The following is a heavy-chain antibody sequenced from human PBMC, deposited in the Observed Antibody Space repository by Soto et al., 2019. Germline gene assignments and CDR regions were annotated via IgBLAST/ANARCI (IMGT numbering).Heavy chain of an antibody. D-gene: IGHD3-22*01. CDR3: ARAYYYDSSGYYAHFDY. CDR2: IIPIFGTA. Sequence: SVKVSCKASGFTFTSSSLQWVRQARGQRLERMGGIIPIFGTANYAQKFQGRVTITADESTSTAYMELSSLRSEDTAVYYCARAYYYDSSGYYAHFDYWGQGTLVTVSS. CDR1: GFTFTSSS. J-gene: IGHJ4*02. V-gene: IGHV1-69*13.